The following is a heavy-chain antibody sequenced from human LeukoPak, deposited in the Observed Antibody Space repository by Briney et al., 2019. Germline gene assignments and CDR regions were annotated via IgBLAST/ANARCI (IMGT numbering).Heavy chain of an antibody. D-gene: IGHD2-21*01. CDR2: SRDKANSYST. V-gene: IGHV3-72*01. J-gene: IGHJ4*02. Sequence: GGSLRLSCGASGFTLSDHYMDWVRQAPGKGLEWVGRSRDKANSYSTEYAASVKGRFTISRDDSKNSLYLQMNSLKTEDTAVYYCAPLSPIDWGQGTLVTVSS. CDR3: APLSPID. CDR1: GFTLSDHY.